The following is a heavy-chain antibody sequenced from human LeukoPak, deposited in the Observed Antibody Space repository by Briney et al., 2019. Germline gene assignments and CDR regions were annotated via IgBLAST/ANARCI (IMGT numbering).Heavy chain of an antibody. V-gene: IGHV3-53*01. CDR3: ARTKPVYGDYDY. J-gene: IGHJ4*02. CDR2: MFPDGRT. D-gene: IGHD5/OR15-5a*01. CDR1: GFSVNDNY. Sequence: PGGSLRLSCAVSGFSVNDNYMSRVRQAPGKGLQWVSVMFPDGRTYYADSVKGRFTISRDLARNTLLLQMHSLRADDTAVHYCARTKPVYGDYDYWGQGTLVTVSS.